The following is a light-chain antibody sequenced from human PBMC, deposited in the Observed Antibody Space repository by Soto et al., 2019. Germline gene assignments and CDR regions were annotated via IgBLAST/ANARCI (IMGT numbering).Light chain of an antibody. J-gene: IGLJ1*01. CDR3: QSYDSSLSGYV. V-gene: IGLV1-40*01. CDR2: GDS. CDR1: SSNIGAGYD. Sequence: QSVLTQPPSVSGAPGQSVAISCTGNSSNIGAGYDVHWYQQLPGTAPKLLICGDSNRPSGVPDRFSGSKSGTSASLAITGLQAEDEADYYCQSYDSSLSGYVFGTVTKLTVL.